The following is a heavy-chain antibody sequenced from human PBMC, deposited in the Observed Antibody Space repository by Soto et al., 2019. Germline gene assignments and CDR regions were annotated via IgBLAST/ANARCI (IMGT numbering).Heavy chain of an antibody. CDR1: GYSFTTYW. Sequence: GESLKISCQSYGYSFTTYWIAWVRQMPGKGLEWMGSIHPGESDTRYSPSFQGQVTISADRSITTAYLQWSSLKASDTAMYYCARHEATYYNFYGMDVWGQGATVTVS. CDR3: ARHEATYYNFYGMDV. V-gene: IGHV5-51*01. J-gene: IGHJ6*02. CDR2: IHPGESDT.